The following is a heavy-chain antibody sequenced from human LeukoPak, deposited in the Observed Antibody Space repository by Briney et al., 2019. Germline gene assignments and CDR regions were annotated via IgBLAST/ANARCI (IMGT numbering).Heavy chain of an antibody. CDR2: IIPIFGTA. CDR3: ARGLRITIFGVARDYGMDV. J-gene: IGHJ6*02. Sequence: SVKVSCKASGGTFSSYAINWVRQAPGQGLEWMGGIIPIFGTANYAQKFQGRVTITADESTSTAYMELSSLRSEDTAVYYCARGLRITIFGVARDYGMDVWGQGTTVTVSS. CDR1: GGTFSSYA. D-gene: IGHD3-3*01. V-gene: IGHV1-69*01.